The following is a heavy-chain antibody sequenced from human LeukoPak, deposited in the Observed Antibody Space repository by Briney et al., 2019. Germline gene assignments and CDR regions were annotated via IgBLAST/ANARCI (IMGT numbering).Heavy chain of an antibody. CDR3: ARVTGYRIEDYFDY. J-gene: IGHJ4*02. V-gene: IGHV4-38-2*02. Sequence: SETLSLTCTVSGYSISSGYYWGWIRQPPGKGLEWIGSIYHSGSTYYNPSLKSRVTISVETSKNEFSLKLRSVTAADTAVYYCARVTGYRIEDYFDYWGQGTLVTVSS. CDR1: GYSISSGYY. D-gene: IGHD6-13*01. CDR2: IYHSGST.